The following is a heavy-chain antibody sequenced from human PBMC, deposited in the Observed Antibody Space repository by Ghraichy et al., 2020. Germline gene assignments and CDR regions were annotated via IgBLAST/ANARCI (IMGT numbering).Heavy chain of an antibody. Sequence: SETLSLTCTVSGGSVSSGSYYWSWIRQPPGKGLEWIGYIYYSGSTNYNPSLKSRVTISVDTSKNQFSLKLSSVTAADTAVYYCARVPAGYDSSGTLLYYFDYWGQGTLVTVSS. V-gene: IGHV4-61*01. D-gene: IGHD3-22*01. CDR1: GGSVSSGSYY. CDR2: IYYSGST. CDR3: ARVPAGYDSSGTLLYYFDY. J-gene: IGHJ4*02.